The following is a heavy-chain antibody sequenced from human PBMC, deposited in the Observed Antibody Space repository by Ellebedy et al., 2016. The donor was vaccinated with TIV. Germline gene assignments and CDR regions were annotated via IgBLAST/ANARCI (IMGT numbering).Heavy chain of an antibody. CDR2: IRDNGEST. Sequence: GESLKISCAASGFTFSNSAMSWVRQTPGKGLEWVSAIRDNGESTYYANSVRGRFTISRDNSKNTLYLRMKNLRAEDTAIYYCASNQRSYGSGDYFAYWGQGTLVTVSS. CDR3: ASNQRSYGSGDYFAY. V-gene: IGHV3-23*01. CDR1: GFTFSNSA. D-gene: IGHD3-10*01. J-gene: IGHJ4*02.